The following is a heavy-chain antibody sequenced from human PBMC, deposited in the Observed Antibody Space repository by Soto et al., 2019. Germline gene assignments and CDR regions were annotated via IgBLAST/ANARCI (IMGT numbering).Heavy chain of an antibody. CDR3: ARSSITIFGVVLPLVDYMDV. D-gene: IGHD3-3*01. V-gene: IGHV3-48*01. J-gene: IGHJ6*03. Sequence: PGGSLRLSCAASGFTFSSYSMNWVRQAPGKGLEWVSYISSSSSTIYYADSVKGRFTISRDNAKNSLYLQMNSLRAEDTAVYYCARSSITIFGVVLPLVDYMDVWGKGTTVTVSS. CDR2: ISSSSSTI. CDR1: GFTFSSYS.